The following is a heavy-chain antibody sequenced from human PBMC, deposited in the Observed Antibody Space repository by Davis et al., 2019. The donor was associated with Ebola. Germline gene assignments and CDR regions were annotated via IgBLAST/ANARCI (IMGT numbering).Heavy chain of an antibody. D-gene: IGHD1-26*01. CDR3: ARRVWESSGWYFDF. CDR1: GGSISSYY. J-gene: IGHJ2*01. CDR2: IYYSGST. V-gene: IGHV4-59*01. Sequence: SETLSLTCTVSGGSISSYYWSWIRQPPGKGLEWIGYIYYSGSTNYNPSLKSRVTISVDTSKNQFSLKLSSVTAADTAVYYCARRVWESSGWYFDFWGRGTLVTVSS.